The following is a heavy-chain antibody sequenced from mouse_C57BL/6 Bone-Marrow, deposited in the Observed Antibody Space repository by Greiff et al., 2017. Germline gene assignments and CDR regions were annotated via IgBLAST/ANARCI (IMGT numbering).Heavy chain of an antibody. Sequence: QVQLQQPGAELVRPGSSVKLSCKASGYTFTSCWMHWVKQRPIQGLEWIGNIDPSDSETHYNQKFKDKATLTVDKSSSTAYMELSSLTSEDSAVYYCASLGRGVWGQGTLVTVSA. V-gene: IGHV1-52*01. CDR3: ASLGRGV. D-gene: IGHD4-1*01. CDR2: IDPSDSET. J-gene: IGHJ3*01. CDR1: GYTFTSCW.